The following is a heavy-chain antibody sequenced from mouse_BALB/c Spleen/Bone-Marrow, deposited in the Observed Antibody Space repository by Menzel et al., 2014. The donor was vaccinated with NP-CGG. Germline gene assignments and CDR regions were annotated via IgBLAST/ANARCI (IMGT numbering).Heavy chain of an antibody. CDR2: IRNKANGYTT. J-gene: IGHJ3*01. CDR3: ARDSDWFAY. CDR1: GFTFTDNY. Sequence: EVKLVESGGGLVQPGGSLRLSCATSGFTFTDNYMSWVRQPPGKALEWLGFIRNKANGYTTEYSASVKGRFTTSRDNSQSILYLQMNTLRAEDSATYYCARDSDWFAYWGQGTLVTVSA. V-gene: IGHV7-3*02.